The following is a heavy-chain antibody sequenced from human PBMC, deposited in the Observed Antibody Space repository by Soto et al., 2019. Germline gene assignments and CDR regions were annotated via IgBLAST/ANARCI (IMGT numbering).Heavy chain of an antibody. CDR2: LSYDGSDK. D-gene: IGHD5-12*01. CDR1: GFTFSGHG. V-gene: IGHV3-30*18. CDR3: AKEEDGYKWDH. J-gene: IGHJ4*02. Sequence: QVQLVESGGGVVQPGRSLRLSCAASGFTFSGHGMHWVRQAPGKGLEWVAGLSYDGSDKYYADSFKGRFTISRDNSRNTLYLQMNGLRSEDTAVYYCAKEEDGYKWDHWGQGALVTVSS.